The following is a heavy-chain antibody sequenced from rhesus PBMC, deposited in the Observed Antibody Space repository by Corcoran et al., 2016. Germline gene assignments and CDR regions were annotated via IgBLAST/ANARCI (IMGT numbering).Heavy chain of an antibody. CDR3: ARLEGSTDFDY. Sequence: QLQLQESGPGLVKPSETLSVTCAVSGGSISSSNWWSWIRQSPGKGLEWIGGIYGSGGSTEYNPSLKSRVTISIDTSKNQFSLKLSSVTAADTAVYYCARLEGSTDFDYWGQGVLVTVSS. CDR1: GGSISSSNW. CDR2: IYGSGGST. V-gene: IGHV4-93*02. J-gene: IGHJ4*01. D-gene: IGHD4-29*01.